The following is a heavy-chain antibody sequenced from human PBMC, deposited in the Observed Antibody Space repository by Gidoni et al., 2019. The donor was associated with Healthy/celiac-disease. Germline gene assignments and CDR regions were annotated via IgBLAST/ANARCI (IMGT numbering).Heavy chain of an antibody. CDR3: ARGGYYYDSSGYGVDY. V-gene: IGHV3-11*06. CDR1: GFTFSDYY. D-gene: IGHD3-22*01. CDR2: ISSSSSYT. Sequence: QVQLVESGGGLVKPGGSLRLSCAASGFTFSDYYMSWIRQAPGKGLEWVSYISSSSSYTNYADSVKGRFTISRDNAKNSLYLQMNSLRAEDTAVYYCARGGYYYDSSGYGVDYWGQGTLVTVSS. J-gene: IGHJ4*02.